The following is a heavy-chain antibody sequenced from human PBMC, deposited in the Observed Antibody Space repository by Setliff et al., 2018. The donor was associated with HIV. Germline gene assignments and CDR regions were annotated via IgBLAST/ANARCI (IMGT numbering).Heavy chain of an antibody. V-gene: IGHV1-69*13. CDR3: ARGLGNFVPDLIGYFDY. CDR1: GGTFSSYA. Sequence: SVKVSCKASGGTFSSYAISWVRQAPGQGLEWMGGIIPILGPANYAQKFQGRVTITAGEYTTTSYMELRNLRSEDKAIYYCARGLGNFVPDLIGYFDYWGQGTLVTVSS. J-gene: IGHJ4*02. CDR2: IIPILGPA. D-gene: IGHD3-3*02.